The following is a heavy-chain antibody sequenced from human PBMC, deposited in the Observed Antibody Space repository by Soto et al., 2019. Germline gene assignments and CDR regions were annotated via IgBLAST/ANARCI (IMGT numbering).Heavy chain of an antibody. CDR2: IYYSGST. CDR1: GGSISSYY. J-gene: IGHJ6*03. Sequence: TSGTLSLTCTVSGGSISSYYWSWIRQPPGKGLEWIGDIYYSGSTNYNPSLKSRVIISVDTSKNQFSLKLSSVTAADTAVYYCARSRRDGCTNGVCYLFAETAYYMDVWGKGTTVTVSS. V-gene: IGHV4-59*01. CDR3: ARSRRDGCTNGVCYLFAETAYYMDV. D-gene: IGHD2-8*01.